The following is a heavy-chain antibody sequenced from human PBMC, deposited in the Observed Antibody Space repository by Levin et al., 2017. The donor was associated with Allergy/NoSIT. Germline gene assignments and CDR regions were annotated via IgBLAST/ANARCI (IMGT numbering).Heavy chain of an antibody. Sequence: GGSLRLSCAASGFTFSSYGMHWVRQAPGKGLEWVAVISYDGSNKYYADSVKGRFTISRDNSKNTLYLQMNSLRAEDTAVYYCARAGVDIVATKGRYYYMDVWGKGTTVTVSS. CDR2: ISYDGSNK. D-gene: IGHD5-12*01. CDR3: ARAGVDIVATKGRYYYMDV. J-gene: IGHJ6*03. V-gene: IGHV3-30*03. CDR1: GFTFSSYG.